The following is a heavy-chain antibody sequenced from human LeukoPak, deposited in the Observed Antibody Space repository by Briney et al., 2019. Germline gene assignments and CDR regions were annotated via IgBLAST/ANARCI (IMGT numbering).Heavy chain of an antibody. CDR1: GFTFSDYY. Sequence: GGSLTLSCAASGFTFSDYYMCWIRQAPGRGLEWVSYISGSGSTVYYAASVRGRFTISRDNAKNSLFLQMNSLRAEDTAVYYCARDRGNSDPGDWFDSWGQGTLVTVSS. J-gene: IGHJ5*01. CDR2: ISGSGSTV. D-gene: IGHD4-23*01. CDR3: ARDRGNSDPGDWFDS. V-gene: IGHV3-11*01.